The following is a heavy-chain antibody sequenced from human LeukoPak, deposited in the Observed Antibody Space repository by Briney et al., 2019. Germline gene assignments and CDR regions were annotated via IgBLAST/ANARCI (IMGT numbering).Heavy chain of an antibody. D-gene: IGHD3-16*01. Sequence: ASVKVSCKASGYTFTGYYMHWVRQAPGQGLEWMGWINPNSSGTNYAQKFQGRVTMTRDTSISTAYMELSRLRSDDAAVYYCARGPPRGGSSFDYWGQGTLVTVPS. J-gene: IGHJ4*02. CDR1: GYTFTGYY. CDR3: ARGPPRGGSSFDY. V-gene: IGHV1-2*02. CDR2: INPNSSGT.